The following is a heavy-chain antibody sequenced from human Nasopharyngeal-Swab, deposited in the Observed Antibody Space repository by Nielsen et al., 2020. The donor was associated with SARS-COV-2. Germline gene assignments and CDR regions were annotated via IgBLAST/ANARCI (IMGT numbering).Heavy chain of an antibody. CDR2: ISSSSSTI. CDR1: GFTFSSYS. Sequence: GESLKISCAASGFTFSSYSMNWVRQAPGKGLEWVSYISSSSSTIYYADSVKGRFTISRDNAKNSLYLQMNSLRAEDTAVYYCARDTTYDFWSGYSKSFDCWGQGTLVTVSS. D-gene: IGHD3-3*01. J-gene: IGHJ4*02. CDR3: ARDTTYDFWSGYSKSFDC. V-gene: IGHV3-48*01.